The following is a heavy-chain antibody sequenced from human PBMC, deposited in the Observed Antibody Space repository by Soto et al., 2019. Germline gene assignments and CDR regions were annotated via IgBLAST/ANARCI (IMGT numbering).Heavy chain of an antibody. V-gene: IGHV3-23*01. J-gene: IGHJ3*02. CDR2: ISGSGGST. D-gene: IGHD5-18*01. CDR1: GFTFSSYA. CDR3: AKLYSGYSYGDDDFDI. Sequence: LRLSCAASGFTFSSYAMSWVRQAPGKGLEWVSAISGSGGSTYYADSVKGRFTISRDNSKNTLYLQMNSLRAEDTAVYYCAKLYSGYSYGDDDFDIWGQGTMVTVSS.